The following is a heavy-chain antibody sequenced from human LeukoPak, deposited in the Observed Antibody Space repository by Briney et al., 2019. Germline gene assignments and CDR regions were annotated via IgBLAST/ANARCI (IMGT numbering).Heavy chain of an antibody. V-gene: IGHV4-59*01. CDR3: ARGDRDPSRPDY. Sequence: SETLSLTCTVSGGSISTYYWSWIRQTPGKGLEWVGYVYYTGSTNSNPSLKSRVTISVDTSKNQVSLKLTSVTAADTAVYYCARGDRDPSRPDYWGQGTLVTVSS. J-gene: IGHJ4*02. D-gene: IGHD1-26*01. CDR1: GGSISTYY. CDR2: VYYTGST.